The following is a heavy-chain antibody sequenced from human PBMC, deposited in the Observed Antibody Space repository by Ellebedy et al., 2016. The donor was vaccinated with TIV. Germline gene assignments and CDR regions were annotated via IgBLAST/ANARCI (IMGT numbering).Heavy chain of an antibody. CDR1: GFSFSNYV. D-gene: IGHD3-9*01. J-gene: IGHJ4*02. V-gene: IGHV3-33*08. CDR2: IWYDESNK. CDR3: ARNFQYFDWLMIDY. Sequence: GGSLRLSCAASGFSFSNYVMHWVRQAPGEGLEWVALIWYDESNKYYADSVKGRFTISRDNSKNTLYLQMNSLRAEDTAVYYCARNFQYFDWLMIDYWGLGTLVTVSS.